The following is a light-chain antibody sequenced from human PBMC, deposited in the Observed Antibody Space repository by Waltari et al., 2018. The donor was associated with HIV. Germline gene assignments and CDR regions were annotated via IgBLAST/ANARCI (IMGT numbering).Light chain of an antibody. CDR1: SSNIGTNG. CDR3: AAWDDSLIGLV. Sequence: QSVLTQPPSASGTPGQRVTISCSGSSSNIGTNGVSWFTQLPGTAPKLLIFTNNQRLSGVPDRFSGSKSGTSASLTISGLRSEDEADYFCAAWDDSLIGLVFGTGTKVTVL. CDR2: TNN. V-gene: IGLV1-44*01. J-gene: IGLJ1*01.